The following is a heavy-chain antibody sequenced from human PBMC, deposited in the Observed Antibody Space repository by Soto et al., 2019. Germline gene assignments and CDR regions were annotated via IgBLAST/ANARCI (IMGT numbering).Heavy chain of an antibody. D-gene: IGHD5-12*01. CDR3: ARAYGGYADY. CDR1: GGSISSYY. Sequence: SETLSLTCTVSGGSISSYYWSWIRQPPGKGLEWIGYIYYSGSTNYNPSLKSRVTISVDTSKNQFSLKLSSVTAADTAVYYCARAYGGYADYWGHEALVTVAS. J-gene: IGHJ4*01. CDR2: IYYSGST. V-gene: IGHV4-59*01.